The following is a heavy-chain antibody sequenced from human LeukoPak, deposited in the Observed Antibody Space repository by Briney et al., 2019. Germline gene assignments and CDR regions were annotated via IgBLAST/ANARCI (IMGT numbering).Heavy chain of an antibody. D-gene: IGHD2-15*01. V-gene: IGHV4-59*01. CDR3: ASALQGGFDY. J-gene: IGHJ4*02. CDR2: IYYSGST. Sequence: PSETLSLTCAVYGGSISSYYWTWVRQPPGKGLEWIGYIYYSGSTNYNPSLKSRVTMSIDTSKNQFSLQLSSVTAADTAVYYCASALQGGFDYWGQGTLVTVSS. CDR1: GGSISSYY.